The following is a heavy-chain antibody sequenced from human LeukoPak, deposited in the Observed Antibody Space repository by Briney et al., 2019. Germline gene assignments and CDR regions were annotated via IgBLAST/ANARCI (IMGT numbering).Heavy chain of an antibody. CDR2: MNPNSGNT. V-gene: IGHV1-8*01. CDR3: ALLSPSDANGDY. Sequence: ASVKVSCKASGYTFTSYDINWVRQATGQGLEWMGWMNPNSGNTGYAQKFQGRVTMTRNTSISTAYMELSSLRSEDTAVYYCALLSPSDANGDYWGQGTLVIVSS. CDR1: GYTFTSYD. D-gene: IGHD3-10*01. J-gene: IGHJ4*02.